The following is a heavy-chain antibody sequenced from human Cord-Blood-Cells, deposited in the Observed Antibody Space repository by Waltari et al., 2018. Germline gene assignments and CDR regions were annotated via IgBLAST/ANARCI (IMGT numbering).Heavy chain of an antibody. CDR2: IIPILGIA. D-gene: IGHD3-22*01. V-gene: IGHV1-69*09. CDR3: ARERVGYDAFDI. CDR1: GGTFSSYA. J-gene: IGHJ3*02. Sequence: QVQLVQSGAEVKKPGSSVKVSCKASGGTFSSYAISWVRQAPGQGLEWMGRIIPILGIANYAQKCQGRVTITADKSTSTAYMELSSLRSEDTAVYYCARERVGYDAFDIWGQGTMVTVSS.